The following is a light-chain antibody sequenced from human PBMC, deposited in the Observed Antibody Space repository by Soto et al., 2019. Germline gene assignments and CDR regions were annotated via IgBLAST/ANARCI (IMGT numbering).Light chain of an antibody. CDR1: QAISTS. V-gene: IGKV1-9*01. CDR2: AAS. CDR3: QQVNGYPFT. Sequence: DIQLTQSPSFLSASVGDTVTITCRASQAISTSLAWYRQKSGMAPKLLVYAASTLHSGVPSRFSGGGSGTDFTLTITGLQPEDFATYSCQQVNGYPFTFGGGTKVEIK. J-gene: IGKJ4*01.